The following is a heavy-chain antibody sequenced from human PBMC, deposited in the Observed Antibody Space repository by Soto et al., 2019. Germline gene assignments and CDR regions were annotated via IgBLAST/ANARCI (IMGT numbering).Heavy chain of an antibody. D-gene: IGHD6-19*01. CDR2: INAGNGNT. V-gene: IGHV1-3*01. CDR1: GYAFTSYA. CDR3: ARAVACIYYFDY. Sequence: ASVEVSCKASGYAFTSYAMHWVRQAPGQRLEWMGWINAGNGNTKYSQKFQGRVTITRDTSASTAYMELSSLRSEDTAVYYCARAVACIYYFDYWGQGTLVTVSS. J-gene: IGHJ4*02.